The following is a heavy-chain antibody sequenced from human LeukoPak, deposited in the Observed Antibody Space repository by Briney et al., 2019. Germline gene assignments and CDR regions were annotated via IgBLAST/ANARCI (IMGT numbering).Heavy chain of an antibody. J-gene: IGHJ5*02. CDR3: ARHPDYGDYPNWFDP. V-gene: IGHV5-10-1*01. CDR2: IDPSESYT. D-gene: IGHD4-17*01. Sequence: GEPLKTPGKGPVSPFTIYWITWAGRMPGKGRDWLGRIDPSESYTTYSPSFQGHVSISADKSIITVYLQRSSLKASDTAMYYCARHPDYGDYPNWFDPWGQGALVTASS. CDR1: VSPFTIYW.